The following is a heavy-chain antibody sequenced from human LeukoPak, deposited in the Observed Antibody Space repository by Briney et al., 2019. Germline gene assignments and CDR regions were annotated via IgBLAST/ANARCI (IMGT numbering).Heavy chain of an antibody. CDR2: ISGSGGST. CDR1: GGTFSSYA. V-gene: IGHV3-23*01. CDR3: AKGRGYSYGSDAFDI. J-gene: IGHJ3*02. D-gene: IGHD5-18*01. Sequence: ASVKVSCKASGGTFSSYAMSWVRQAPGKGLEWVSGISGSGGSTHYADSVKGRFTISRDNSKNTLYLQMNSLRAEDTAVYYCAKGRGYSYGSDAFDIWGQGTMVTVSS.